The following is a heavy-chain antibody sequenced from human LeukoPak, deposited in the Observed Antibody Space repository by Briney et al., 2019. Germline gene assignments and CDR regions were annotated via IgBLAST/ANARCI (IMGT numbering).Heavy chain of an antibody. D-gene: IGHD2-2*02. V-gene: IGHV1-69*04. J-gene: IGHJ4*02. CDR3: ARGYCSSTSCYTWTDFDY. Sequence: SVKVSCKVSGYTLTELSMHWVRQAPGQGLEWMARIIPILGIANYAQKFQGRVTITADKSTSTAYMELSSLRSEDTAVYYCARGYCSSTSCYTWTDFDYWGQGTLVTVSS. CDR2: IIPILGIA. CDR1: GYTLTELS.